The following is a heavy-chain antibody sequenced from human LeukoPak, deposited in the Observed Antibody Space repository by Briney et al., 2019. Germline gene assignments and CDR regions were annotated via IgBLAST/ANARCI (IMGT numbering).Heavy chain of an antibody. CDR3: ARGIRIPVTGRYFCYYMEV. D-gene: IGHD6-19*01. J-gene: IGHJ6*03. CDR2: IYTSGGT. Sequence: SQTLSLTCTVSGGSISNGSYTGNWIRQPAGKGLEWIGQIYTSGGTNYRSSLTSRVTISRDTSKNQFSLKLSSVTAADTAVYYCARGIRIPVTGRYFCYYMEVWGNGTTVTVSS. CDR1: GGSISNGSYT. V-gene: IGHV4-61*09.